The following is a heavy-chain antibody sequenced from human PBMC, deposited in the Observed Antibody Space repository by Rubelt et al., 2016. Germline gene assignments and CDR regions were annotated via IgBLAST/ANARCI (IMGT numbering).Heavy chain of an antibody. CDR1: GFTFSTTH. CDR3: AGADYSKGFFDY. J-gene: IGHJ4*02. Sequence: SGGGLVQPGGSLRLSCAVSGFTFSTTHMNWVRQAPGKGLEWVSYIGTRPDIIYYADSVKGRFTIFRDNAKNSLYLQMDNLRVEDTAVYYCAGADYSKGFFDYWGQGTLVTVSS. CDR2: IGTRPDII. D-gene: IGHD2-21*01. V-gene: IGHV3-48*04.